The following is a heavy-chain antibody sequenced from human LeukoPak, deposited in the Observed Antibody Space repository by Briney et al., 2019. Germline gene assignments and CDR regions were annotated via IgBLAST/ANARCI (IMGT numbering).Heavy chain of an antibody. CDR3: TTSELGFFDF. V-gene: IGHV3-30*03. J-gene: IGHJ4*02. CDR1: GFTFRS. Sequence: GGSLRLSFAASGFTFRSMHWVRQAPGKGLEWVAVVSFDGSNTYYGDSVKGRFTISRDISKNTVYLQMSSLRAEDAAVYYCTTSELGFFDFWGQGALVTVSS. D-gene: IGHD3-16*01. CDR2: VSFDGSNT.